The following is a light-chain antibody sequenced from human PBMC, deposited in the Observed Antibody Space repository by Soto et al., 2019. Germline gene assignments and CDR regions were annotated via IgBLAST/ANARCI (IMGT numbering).Light chain of an antibody. CDR1: QSVSSN. CDR2: GAS. CDR3: QQYNNWPPWA. V-gene: IGKV3-15*01. J-gene: IGKJ1*01. Sequence: EIVMTQSPATLSVSPGERATFSCRASQSVSSNLAWYQQKPGRAPRLLIYGASTRVTGVPARFSGSGSGTEFTLTISSLQSEDFAVYYCQQYNNWPPWAFGQGTKVEIK.